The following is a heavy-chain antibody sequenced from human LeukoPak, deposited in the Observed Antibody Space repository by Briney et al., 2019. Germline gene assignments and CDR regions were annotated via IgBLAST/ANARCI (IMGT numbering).Heavy chain of an antibody. V-gene: IGHV4-34*01. Sequence: SETLSLTCAVYGGSFSGYYWSWIRQPPGKGLEWIGEINHSGSTNYNPSLKSRVTISVDTSKNQFSLKLSSVTAADTAVYYCARGFWLGYWGQGTLVTVSS. CDR1: GGSFSGYY. J-gene: IGHJ4*02. CDR3: ARGFWLGY. D-gene: IGHD6-19*01. CDR2: INHSGST.